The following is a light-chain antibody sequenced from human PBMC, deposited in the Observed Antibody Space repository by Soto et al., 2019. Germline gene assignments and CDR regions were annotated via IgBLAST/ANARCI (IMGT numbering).Light chain of an antibody. Sequence: EIVMTQSPATLSVSPGERATLSCRASQSVSSNLAWYQQKPGQAPRLLIYGASTRATGIPARFSGSGSGTEFNLTISSLQSEDFAVYYCQQYNNWPFPFGPGTKVDSK. J-gene: IGKJ3*01. V-gene: IGKV3-15*01. CDR3: QQYNNWPFP. CDR2: GAS. CDR1: QSVSSN.